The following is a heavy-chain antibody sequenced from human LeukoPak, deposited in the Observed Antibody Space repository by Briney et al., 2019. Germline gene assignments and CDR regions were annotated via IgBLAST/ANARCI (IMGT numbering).Heavy chain of an antibody. CDR1: GFTFSDYY. V-gene: IGHV3-11*01. CDR3: ARAPPQWLLGPYDAFDI. D-gene: IGHD3-22*01. J-gene: IGHJ3*02. CDR2: ISSSGSTI. Sequence: PGGSLRLSCAASGFTFSDYYMSWIRQAPGKGLEWVSYISSSGSTIYYADSVKGRFTISRDNSKNTLYLQMNSLRAEDTAVYYCARAPPQWLLGPYDAFDIWGQGTMVTVSS.